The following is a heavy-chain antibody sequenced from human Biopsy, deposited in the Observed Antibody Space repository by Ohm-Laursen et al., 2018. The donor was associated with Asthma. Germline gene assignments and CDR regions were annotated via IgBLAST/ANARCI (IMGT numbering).Heavy chain of an antibody. V-gene: IGHV3-23*01. CDR3: AKVGHGYGDYVGYLDP. CDR2: ILGNGVTT. CDR1: GFPFSTYA. J-gene: IGHJ5*02. Sequence: SLRLSCAASGFPFSTYAMSWVRQAPGKGLEWVSSILGNGVTTYYVDSVKGRFTISRNISTNTVYLQMDSLSADDTAVYYCAKVGHGYGDYVGYLDPWGQGTLVTVSS. D-gene: IGHD4-17*01.